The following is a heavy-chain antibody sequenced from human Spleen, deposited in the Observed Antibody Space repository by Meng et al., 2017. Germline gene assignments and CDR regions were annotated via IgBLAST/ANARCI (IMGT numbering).Heavy chain of an antibody. CDR2: ISGSGGST. CDR3: TRDTRYSSSWYSTGYNYSMDV. CDR1: GFTFSSYA. Sequence: GESLKISCAASGFTFSSYAMSWVRQAPGKGLEWVSAISGSGGSTYYADSVKGRFTISRDNSKNTLYLQMNSLRAEDTAVYYCTRDTRYSSSWYSTGYNYSMDVWGQGTTVTVSS. V-gene: IGHV3-23*01. D-gene: IGHD6-13*01. J-gene: IGHJ6*02.